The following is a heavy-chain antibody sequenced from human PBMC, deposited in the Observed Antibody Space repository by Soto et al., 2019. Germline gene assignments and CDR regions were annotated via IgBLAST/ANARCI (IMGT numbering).Heavy chain of an antibody. V-gene: IGHV1-46*01. CDR3: ARDLGHYDFWSGPADYYYYGMDV. D-gene: IGHD3-3*01. CDR1: GYTFTIYY. Sequence: ASVKVSCTASGYTFTIYYMHWVRQAPGQGLEWMGIINPSGGSTSYAQKFQGRVTMTRDTSTSTVYMELSSLRSEDTAVYYCARDLGHYDFWSGPADYYYYGMDVWGQGTTVTVSS. CDR2: INPSGGST. J-gene: IGHJ6*02.